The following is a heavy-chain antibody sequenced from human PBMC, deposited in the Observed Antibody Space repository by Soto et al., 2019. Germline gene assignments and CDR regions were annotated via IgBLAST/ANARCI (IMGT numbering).Heavy chain of an antibody. D-gene: IGHD6-13*01. Sequence: GGSLRLSCAASGFTFSSYAMSWVRQAPGKGLEWVSAISGSGGSTYYADYVKGRFTISRDNSKNTLYLQMNSLRAEDTAVYYFAKDLRGGMAYYYYYMDVWGKGTTVTVSS. V-gene: IGHV3-23*01. CDR2: ISGSGGST. CDR1: GFTFSSYA. J-gene: IGHJ6*03. CDR3: AKDLRGGMAYYYYYMDV.